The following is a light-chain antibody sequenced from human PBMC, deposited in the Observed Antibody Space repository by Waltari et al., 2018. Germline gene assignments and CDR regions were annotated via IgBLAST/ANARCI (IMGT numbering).Light chain of an antibody. CDR3: QHYVRLPAT. CDR2: GAS. CDR1: QSVSRT. V-gene: IGKV3-20*01. Sequence: EIVMTQCPRTLPLSPGDRDTLFCRASQSVSRTLAWNQQKPGQAPKLLIYGASIRATGIPDRFTGSGSGTDFSLTISSLEPEDFAIYFCQHYVRLPATFGQGTKVEIK. J-gene: IGKJ1*01.